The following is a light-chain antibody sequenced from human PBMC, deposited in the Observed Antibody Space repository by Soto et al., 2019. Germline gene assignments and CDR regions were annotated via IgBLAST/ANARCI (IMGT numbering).Light chain of an antibody. Sequence: QSVLTQPRSVSGSPGQSVTISCTGTSSDVGGYNYVSWYQHHPGKAPKLMIYDVSQRPSGVPDRFSASKSGNTASLTISGLQAEDEADYYCCSYACSNTWVFGGGTQLTVL. CDR1: SSDVGGYNY. CDR2: DVS. J-gene: IGLJ3*02. V-gene: IGLV2-11*01. CDR3: CSYACSNTWV.